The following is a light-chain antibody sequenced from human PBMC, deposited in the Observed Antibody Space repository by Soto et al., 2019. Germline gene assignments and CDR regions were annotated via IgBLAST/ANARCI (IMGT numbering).Light chain of an antibody. CDR3: SSYTSTSTPCV. CDR2: DVS. CDR1: SSGVGGYDY. V-gene: IGLV2-14*01. J-gene: IGLJ1*01. Sequence: QSVLTQPASVSGSPGQSISISCTGISSGVGGYDYVSWYQQRPGKAPKLMIYDVSNRPSGVSNRSSGSKSGNTASLTISGLQAEDEADYYCSSYTSTSTPCVFGTGTKVTVL.